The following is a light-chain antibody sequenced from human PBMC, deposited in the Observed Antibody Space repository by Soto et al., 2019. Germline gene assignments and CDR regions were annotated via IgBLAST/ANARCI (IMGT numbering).Light chain of an antibody. V-gene: IGLV2-14*01. Sequence: QSALTQPPSASGSPGQSVTISCTGTSSDVGTHGYVSWNQQHPGKAPKLIIYEVSNRPSGVSNRFSGSKSGDTASLTISGLQAEDEADYYCSSYTTTNTYVFGTGTKLTVL. CDR3: SSYTTTNTYV. CDR2: EVS. CDR1: SSDVGTHGY. J-gene: IGLJ1*01.